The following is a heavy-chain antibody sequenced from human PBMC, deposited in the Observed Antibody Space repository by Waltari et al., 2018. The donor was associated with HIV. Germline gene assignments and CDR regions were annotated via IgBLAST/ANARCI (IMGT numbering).Heavy chain of an antibody. Sequence: VESGGIPVQPGGSLRLSCKASGFIFGSHWMHWVSQSPGKGLFWVSRIAGDGRVKIYADTVKGRFTISRDNSRNTLFLEMKSLRVEDSGIYHCVKDVTVTHYGVYYAGLDVWGQGTTVTV. V-gene: IGHV3-74*02. CDR1: GFIFGSHW. CDR2: IAGDGRVK. D-gene: IGHD2-8*01. CDR3: VKDVTVTHYGVYYAGLDV. J-gene: IGHJ6*02.